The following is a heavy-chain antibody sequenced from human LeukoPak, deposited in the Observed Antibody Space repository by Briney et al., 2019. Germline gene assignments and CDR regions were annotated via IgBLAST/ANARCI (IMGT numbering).Heavy chain of an antibody. CDR2: ISSSSTI. CDR3: ARDLAGGTYSERFDY. V-gene: IGHV3-48*01. Sequence: GGSLRLSCAASGFTFSSYSMNWVRQAPGKGLEWVSYISSSSTIYYADSVKGRFTISRDNAKNSLYLQMNSLRAEDTAVYYCARDLAGGTYSERFDYWGQGTLVTVSS. CDR1: GFTFSSYS. D-gene: IGHD1-26*01. J-gene: IGHJ4*02.